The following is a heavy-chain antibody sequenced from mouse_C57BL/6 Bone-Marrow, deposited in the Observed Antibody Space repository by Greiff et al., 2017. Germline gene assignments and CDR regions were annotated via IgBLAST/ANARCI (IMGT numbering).Heavy chain of an antibody. D-gene: IGHD2-4*01. CDR1: GYSITSDY. CDR2: ISYSGST. J-gene: IGHJ4*01. CDR3: AREKIYYDYYYAMDY. V-gene: IGHV3-8*01. Sequence: VQLQQSGPGLAKPSQTLSLTCSVTGYSITSDYWNWIRKFPGNKLEYMGYISYSGSTYYNQSHNSRISITRDTSKNQYYLQLNSVTTEDTATYYCAREKIYYDYYYAMDYWGQGTSVTVSA.